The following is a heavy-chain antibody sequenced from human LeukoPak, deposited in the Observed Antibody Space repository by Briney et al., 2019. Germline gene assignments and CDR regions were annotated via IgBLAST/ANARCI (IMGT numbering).Heavy chain of an antibody. D-gene: IGHD6-6*01. CDR2: IYYSGST. J-gene: IGHJ5*02. Sequence: PSETLSLTCTVSGGSISSSSYYWGWIRQPPGKGLEWIGSIYYSGSTYYNPSLKSRVTISVDTSKNQFSLKLSSVTAADTAVYYCARDHFPFPWGSSSSGNWFDPWGQGTLVTVSS. CDR1: GGSISSSSYY. V-gene: IGHV4-39*07. CDR3: ARDHFPFPWGSSSSGNWFDP.